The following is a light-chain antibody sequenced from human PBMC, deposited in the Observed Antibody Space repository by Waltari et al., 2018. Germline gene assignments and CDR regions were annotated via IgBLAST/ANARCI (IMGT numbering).Light chain of an antibody. V-gene: IGKV3-20*01. Sequence: IVLTQSPGTLSLSPGESATLSCRASQSIGSSLAWYQQRPGQAPRLLIYGAFIRATGVADRFSGSGSGTDFSLTISRLEPEDFAVYYCQHYLRLPVAFGLGTKVEIK. CDR2: GAF. CDR3: QHYLRLPVA. CDR1: QSIGSS. J-gene: IGKJ1*01.